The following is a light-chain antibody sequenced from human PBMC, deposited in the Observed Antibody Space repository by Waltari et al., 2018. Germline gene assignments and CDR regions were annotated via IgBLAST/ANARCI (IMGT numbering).Light chain of an antibody. V-gene: IGLV1-44*01. CDR1: TSNIGSNP. CDR3: SAWDDNLNGVI. J-gene: IGLJ2*01. Sequence: QSVLTQPPSASGTPGQRVTISCSGSTSNIGSNPVSWYQQLPGTAPKLLIYTDDQRPSWVPDRFSGSKSGTSASLAISGPQSEDEAHYHCSAWDDNLNGVIFGGGTKLTVL. CDR2: TDD.